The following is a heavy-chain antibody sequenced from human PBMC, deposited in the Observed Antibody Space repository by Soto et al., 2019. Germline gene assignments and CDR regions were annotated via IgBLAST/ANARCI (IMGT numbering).Heavy chain of an antibody. CDR1: GYSFTGYW. J-gene: IGHJ6*02. D-gene: IGHD6-6*01. CDR3: ARRKDSSSMDYYYGMDV. V-gene: IGHV5-51*01. CDR2: IYPGDSQT. Sequence: GQSLKISCKGFGYSFTGYWIGWVRQMPGKGLEQLGIIYPGDSQTRYSPAFQGQVPIPADKSISTAPKQWSSLKASDTAMYYCARRKDSSSMDYYYGMDVWGQGTTVTVSS.